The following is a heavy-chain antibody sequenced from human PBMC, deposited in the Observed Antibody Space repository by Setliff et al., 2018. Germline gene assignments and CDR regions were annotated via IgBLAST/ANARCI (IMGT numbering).Heavy chain of an antibody. CDR2: IIPMFGT. D-gene: IGHD2-15*01. Sequence: SVKVSCKASGYTFTSYYMHWVRQAPGQGLEWMGGIIPMFGTNYAQKFQGRVTITADESTSTAYMELSSLRSEDTAVYYCARGAPGRYCSGGSCSYFDYWGQGILVTVSS. V-gene: IGHV1-69*13. CDR3: ARGAPGRYCSGGSCSYFDY. CDR1: GYTFTSYY. J-gene: IGHJ4*02.